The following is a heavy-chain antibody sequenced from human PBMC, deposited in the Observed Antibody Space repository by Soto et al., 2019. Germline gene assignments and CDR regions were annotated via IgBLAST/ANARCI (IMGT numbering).Heavy chain of an antibody. D-gene: IGHD2-2*01. CDR2: IYYSGST. CDR1: GGSISSNGYY. J-gene: IGHJ6*03. V-gene: IGHV4-39*07. CDR3: ARGMLTRYCSSTSCYSYYMDV. Sequence: SETLSLTCTVSGGSISSNGYYWGWIRQPPGKGLEWIGNIYYSGSTNYNPSLKSRVTISVDTSKNQFSLKLSSVTAADTAVYYCARGMLTRYCSSTSCYSYYMDVWGKGTTVTVS.